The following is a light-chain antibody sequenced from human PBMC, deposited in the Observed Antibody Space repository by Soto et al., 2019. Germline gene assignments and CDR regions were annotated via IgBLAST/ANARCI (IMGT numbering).Light chain of an antibody. J-gene: IGKJ5*01. CDR2: GAS. CDR1: QSVSSSY. CDR3: QQYGSSPPIT. Sequence: EKVMTQFPAPPSLSPGEKTHLPWRASQSVSSSYLAWYQQKPGQAPWLLIYGASSRATGIPDRFSGSGSGTDFTLTISRLEPEDFAVYYCQQYGSSPPITFGQGTRLEIK. V-gene: IGKV3-20*01.